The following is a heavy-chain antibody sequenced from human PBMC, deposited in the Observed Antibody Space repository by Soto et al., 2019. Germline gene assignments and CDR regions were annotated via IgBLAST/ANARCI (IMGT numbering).Heavy chain of an antibody. D-gene: IGHD2-2*03. Sequence: ASVKVSCKASGYTFTSYAMHWVRQAPGQRLEWMGWINAGNGNTKYSQKYQGRVTITRDTSASTAYMKLSSLRSEDTAVYYCARPSLDIVVVPAAMMPLYYYYYMDVWGKGTTVTVSS. CDR1: GYTFTSYA. V-gene: IGHV1-3*01. J-gene: IGHJ6*03. CDR3: ARPSLDIVVVPAAMMPLYYYYYMDV. CDR2: INAGNGNT.